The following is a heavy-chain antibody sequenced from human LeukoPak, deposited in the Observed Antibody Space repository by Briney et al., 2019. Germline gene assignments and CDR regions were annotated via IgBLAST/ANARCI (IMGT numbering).Heavy chain of an antibody. J-gene: IGHJ4*02. V-gene: IGHV3-23*01. CDR1: GYSFTSYW. CDR2: ISGSGGST. Sequence: GESLKISCKGSGYSFTSYWIGWVRQAPGKGLEWVSAISGSGGSTYYADSVKGRFTISRDNSKNTLYLQMNSLRAEDTAVYYCAKIHGQGWGIFDYWGQGTLVTVSS. D-gene: IGHD3-16*01. CDR3: AKIHGQGWGIFDY.